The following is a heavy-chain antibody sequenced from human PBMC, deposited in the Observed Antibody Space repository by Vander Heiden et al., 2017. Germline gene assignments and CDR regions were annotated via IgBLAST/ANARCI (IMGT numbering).Heavy chain of an antibody. J-gene: IGHJ5*02. CDR2: ISGSGGST. CDR1: GFTFSSYA. D-gene: IGHD2-2*01. Sequence: EVQLLESGAGLVQPGGSLRLSCAASGFTFSSYAIDGVRQAPGKGLGWVSAISGSGGSTYYADSVKGRFTISRDNSKNTLYLQMNSLRAEDTAVYYCAKDGGYCSSTSCYQRGWFDPWGQGTLVTVSS. V-gene: IGHV3-23*01. CDR3: AKDGGYCSSTSCYQRGWFDP.